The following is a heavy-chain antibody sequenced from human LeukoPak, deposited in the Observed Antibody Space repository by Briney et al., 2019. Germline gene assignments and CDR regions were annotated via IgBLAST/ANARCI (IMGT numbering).Heavy chain of an antibody. CDR2: IYPGDSDT. J-gene: IGHJ4*02. V-gene: IGHV5-51*01. CDR3: ARHGAEAVAGTAFDY. D-gene: IGHD6-19*01. Sequence: GESLKISCKGSGCSFTSYWIGWVSQMPGKGLEWMGIIYPGDSDTRYSPSLQGQVTISADKSISTAYLQWSSLKASDTAMYYCARHGAEAVAGTAFDYWGQGTLVTVSS. CDR1: GCSFTSYW.